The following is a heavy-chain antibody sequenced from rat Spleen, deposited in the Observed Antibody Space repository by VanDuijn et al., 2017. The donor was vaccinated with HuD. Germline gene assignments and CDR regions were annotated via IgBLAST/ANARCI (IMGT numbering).Heavy chain of an antibody. CDR3: ARQSYYDGTYYYDYVMDA. CDR1: GFTFNSYW. J-gene: IGHJ4*01. D-gene: IGHD1-12*02. Sequence: EVQLVESDGGLVQPGRSLKLSCVASGFTFNSYWMTWIRQGPGKGLEWVATITHADGNTYYPDSVKGRFTISRDNAENTVYLQMNSLRSEDTATYYCARQSYYDGTYYYDYVMDAWGQGASVTVSS. CDR2: ITHADGNT. V-gene: IGHV5-31*01.